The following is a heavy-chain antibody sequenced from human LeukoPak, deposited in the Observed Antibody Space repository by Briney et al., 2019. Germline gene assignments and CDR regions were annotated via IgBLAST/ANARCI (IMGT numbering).Heavy chain of an antibody. CDR1: GFSFSSYW. Sequence: GGSLRLSCTASGFSFSSYWMHWVRHVPGKGLEWVSSISDTGGNTYYADSVKGRFTISRDNSKNTLYLQMSSLRAEDTALYYCATLISGAYWGQGTLVTVSS. CDR3: ATLISGAY. J-gene: IGHJ4*02. D-gene: IGHD6-19*01. CDR2: ISDTGGNT. V-gene: IGHV3-23*01.